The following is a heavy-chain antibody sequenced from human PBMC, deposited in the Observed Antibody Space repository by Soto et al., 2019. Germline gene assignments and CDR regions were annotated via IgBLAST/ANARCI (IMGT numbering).Heavy chain of an antibody. J-gene: IGHJ6*02. D-gene: IGHD3-3*01. CDR3: ARDRAFLEGGMDV. CDR1: GFTFSSYW. V-gene: IGHV3-7*01. Sequence: GGSLRLSCAASGFTFSSYWMSWVRQAPGKGLEWVANIKQDGSEKYYVDSVKGRFTISRDNAKNSLYLQMNSLRAEDTAVYYCARDRAFLEGGMDVWGQGTMVTVSS. CDR2: IKQDGSEK.